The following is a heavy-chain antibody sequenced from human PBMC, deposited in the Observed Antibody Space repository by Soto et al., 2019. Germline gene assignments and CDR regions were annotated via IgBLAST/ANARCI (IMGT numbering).Heavy chain of an antibody. CDR1: GFTFDDYA. CDR3: XXXXXXSGXVYTGYFDY. J-gene: IGHJ4*02. V-gene: IGHV3-9*01. Sequence: EVQLVESGGGLVQPGRSLRLSCAASGFTFDDYAMHWVRQAPGKGLEWVXGISWNSGSIGYADSVKGRFTISRDNAKNSLYXXXNXLXAXXXXXXXXXXXXXXSGXVYTGYFDYWGQGTLVTVSS. D-gene: IGHD5-12*01. CDR2: ISWNSGSI.